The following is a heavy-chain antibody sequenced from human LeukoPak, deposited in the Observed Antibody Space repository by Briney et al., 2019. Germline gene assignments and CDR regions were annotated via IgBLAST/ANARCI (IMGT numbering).Heavy chain of an antibody. CDR2: IYYSGST. J-gene: IGHJ4*02. D-gene: IGHD5-12*01. CDR1: GGSISSHY. V-gene: IGHV4-59*11. CDR3: ARGYSGYDARLDY. Sequence: PSETLSLTCTVSGGSISSHYWSWIRQPPGKGLKWIGYIYYSGSTNYNPSLKSRVTISVDTSKNQFSLKLSSVTAADTAVYYCARGYSGYDARLDYWGQGTLVTVSS.